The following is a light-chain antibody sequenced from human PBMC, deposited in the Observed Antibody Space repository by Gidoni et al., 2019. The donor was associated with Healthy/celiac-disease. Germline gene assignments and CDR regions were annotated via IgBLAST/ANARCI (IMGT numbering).Light chain of an antibody. V-gene: IGKV3-20*01. CDR3: QQYGSSFT. CDR2: GAS. Sequence: ESVLTQSPGTLSLSPGERATLSCRASQSVSSSYLAWYQQKPGQAPRLLIYGASSRATGIPDRFSGSGSGTDFTLTISRLEPEDFAVYYCQQYGSSFTFGPXTKVDIK. CDR1: QSVSSSY. J-gene: IGKJ3*01.